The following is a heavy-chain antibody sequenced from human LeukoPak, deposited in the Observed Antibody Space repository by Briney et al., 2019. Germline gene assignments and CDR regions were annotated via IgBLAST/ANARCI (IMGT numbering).Heavy chain of an antibody. CDR1: GGTFSSYA. CDR2: IIPIFGTA. CDR3: ARGGYSYGRGVTYFDY. J-gene: IGHJ4*02. V-gene: IGHV1-69*06. Sequence: GSSVKVSCKASGGTFSSYAISWVRQAPGQGLEWMGRIIPIFGTANYAQKFQGRVTITADKSTSTAYTELSSLRSEDTAVYYCARGGYSYGRGVTYFDYWGQGTLVTVSS. D-gene: IGHD5-18*01.